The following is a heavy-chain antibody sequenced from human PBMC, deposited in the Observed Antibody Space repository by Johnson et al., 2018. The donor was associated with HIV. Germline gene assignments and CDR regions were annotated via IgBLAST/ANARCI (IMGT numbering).Heavy chain of an antibody. CDR2: ISFDGSNK. V-gene: IGHV3-30*18. Sequence: QVQLVESGGDVVQPGRSQRLSCAASGFTFSNHGMHWVRQAPGKGLEWVAVISFDGSNKYYADSVKGRFTISRDNSNNTLYLQMNSLRADDTAVYYCAKDRNWGASGCFDIWGQGTMLTVSS. CDR1: GFTFSNHG. D-gene: IGHD7-27*01. J-gene: IGHJ3*02. CDR3: AKDRNWGASGCFDI.